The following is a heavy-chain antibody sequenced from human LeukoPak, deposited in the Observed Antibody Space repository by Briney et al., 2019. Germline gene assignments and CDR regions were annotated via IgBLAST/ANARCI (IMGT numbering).Heavy chain of an antibody. CDR3: ARDGEDIAVAGTNYFDY. CDR1: GGTFSSYA. Sequence: SVKVSCKASGGTFSSYAISWVRQAPGQGLEWMGGIIPIFGTANYAQKFQGRVTITADESTSTAYMELSSLRSEDTAVYYCARDGEDIAVAGTNYFDYWGQGTLVTVSS. CDR2: IIPIFGTA. V-gene: IGHV1-69*01. J-gene: IGHJ4*02. D-gene: IGHD6-19*01.